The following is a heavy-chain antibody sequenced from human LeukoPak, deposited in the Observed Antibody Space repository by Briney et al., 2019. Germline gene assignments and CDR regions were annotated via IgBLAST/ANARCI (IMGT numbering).Heavy chain of an antibody. Sequence: GGSLRLSCAASGFTFNNNDMSWVRQAPGKGLEWVSAISASGGNTYYADSVKGRFTISRDNLKNTLFLQTSSLRAEDTAIYYCAKPIAARYDFDYWGQGTLVTVSS. CDR3: AKPIAARYDFDY. V-gene: IGHV3-23*01. D-gene: IGHD6-6*01. CDR1: GFTFNNND. J-gene: IGHJ4*02. CDR2: ISASGGNT.